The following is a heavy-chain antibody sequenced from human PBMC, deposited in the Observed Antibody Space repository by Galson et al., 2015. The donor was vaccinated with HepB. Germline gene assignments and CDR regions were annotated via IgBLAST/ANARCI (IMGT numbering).Heavy chain of an antibody. CDR1: GFTFSNYP. V-gene: IGHV3-48*01. CDR3: AREPNYDISSYYFDY. J-gene: IGHJ4*02. CDR2: ISSSSSTI. D-gene: IGHD3-22*01. Sequence: SLRLSCAASGFTFSNYPMNWVRQAPGKGLEWVSYISSSSSTIYYADSVKGRFTISRDNAKNSLYLQMNSMRAEDTAVYYCAREPNYDISSYYFDYWGQGTLVPVSS.